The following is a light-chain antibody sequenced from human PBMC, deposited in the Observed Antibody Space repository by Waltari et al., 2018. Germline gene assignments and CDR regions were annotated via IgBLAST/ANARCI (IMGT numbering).Light chain of an antibody. CDR2: AAS. J-gene: IGKJ3*01. Sequence: DIQMTQSPSSVSASVGDRVTITCRASQDVARWLAWYQQKPGKAPNLLIYAASSLHSGVPSRFSCSGAGTDFTLTISSLQPDDFATYYCQQANSFPPTFGPGTTVDIK. CDR1: QDVARW. V-gene: IGKV1D-12*01. CDR3: QQANSFPPT.